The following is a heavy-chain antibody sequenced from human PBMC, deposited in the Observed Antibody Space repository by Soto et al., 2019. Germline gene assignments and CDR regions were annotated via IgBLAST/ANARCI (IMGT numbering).Heavy chain of an antibody. Sequence: EVKLLESGGGLVQPGGSLRLSCAASGFTFSSYAMTWVRQTQVKGLEWVSVIRGNGDTTYYADSVKGRFTISRVNSKKTLYLQMNSLRAEDTAVYFCAGPQVPVTPYYYAMDVWGQGTTVTVSS. CDR3: AGPQVPVTPYYYAMDV. CDR1: GFTFSSYA. CDR2: IRGNGDTT. V-gene: IGHV3-23*01. D-gene: IGHD4-17*01. J-gene: IGHJ6*02.